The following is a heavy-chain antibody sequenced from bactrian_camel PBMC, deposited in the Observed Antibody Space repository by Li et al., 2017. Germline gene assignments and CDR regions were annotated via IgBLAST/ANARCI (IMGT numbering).Heavy chain of an antibody. CDR1: GYTDDGHC. CDR3: GTNVYCRGSACCNRDFSHWGQGTQVTVSATQY. J-gene: IGHJ4*01. V-gene: IGHV3S55*01. D-gene: IGHD2*01. CDR2: IGSDKAT. Sequence: VQLVESGGGSVQAGTSLTLTCVTSGYTDDGHCMGWFRQVPGKQREKVALIGSDKATHYSQTVKGRFTISKDSAKNTLYLQMNSLKPEDTAMYYCGTNVYCRGSACCNRDFSHWGQGTQVTVSATQYWDQGTQVTVS.